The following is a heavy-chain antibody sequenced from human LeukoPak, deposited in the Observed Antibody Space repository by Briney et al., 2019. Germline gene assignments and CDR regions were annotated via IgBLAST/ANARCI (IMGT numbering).Heavy chain of an antibody. CDR2: ISGSGGST. CDR3: ARDLASGRLPYFDY. D-gene: IGHD3-3*01. J-gene: IGHJ4*02. Sequence: GGSLRLSCAASGFTFSSYAMSWVRQAPGKGLEWVSAISGSGGSTYYADSVKGRFTISRDNAKNSLYLQMNSLRAEDTAVYYCARDLASGRLPYFDYWGQGTLVTVSS. CDR1: GFTFSSYA. V-gene: IGHV3-23*01.